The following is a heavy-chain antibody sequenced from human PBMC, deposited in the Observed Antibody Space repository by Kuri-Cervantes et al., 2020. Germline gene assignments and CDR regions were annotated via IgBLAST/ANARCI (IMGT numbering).Heavy chain of an antibody. CDR3: AKTTIARLAAAPMGWNAFDI. CDR1: GFTFSRSW. J-gene: IGHJ3*02. Sequence: GGSLRLSCVASGFTFSRSWMHWVRQAPGKGLVWVSRINSDETNTIYADSVKGRFTISRDNSKNTLYLQMNSLRAEDTAVYYCAKTTIARLAAAPMGWNAFDIWGQGTMVTVSS. V-gene: IGHV3-74*01. CDR2: INSDETNT. D-gene: IGHD6-13*01.